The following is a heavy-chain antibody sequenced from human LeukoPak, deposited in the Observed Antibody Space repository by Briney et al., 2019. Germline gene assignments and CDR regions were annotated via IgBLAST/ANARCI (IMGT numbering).Heavy chain of an antibody. D-gene: IGHD3-3*01. V-gene: IGHV1-2*02. CDR1: GYTFTGYY. Sequence: ASVKVSCKASGYTFTGYYMHWVRQAPGQGGEWMGWINPNRGGTNYVQKFQGRVTMSRDTSISTAYMELSRLRSDDTAVYYCASSYYDFWSVYDSDYYYMDVCGKGTTVTVSS. CDR2: INPNRGGT. CDR3: ASSYYDFWSVYDSDYYYMDV. J-gene: IGHJ6*03.